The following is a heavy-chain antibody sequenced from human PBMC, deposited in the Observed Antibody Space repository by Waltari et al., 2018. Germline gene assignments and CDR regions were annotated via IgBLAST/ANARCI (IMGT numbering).Heavy chain of an antibody. Sequence: QVQLVESGGGVVQPGMSLRLSCAASGFSLGTYGMPWVRQAPGKGLGGVALIFVGGGDSFYADSGRGRFTISRDNSKNTLYLDINSLRLDDTAIYYCAKDAFGNTYLDHWGQGTLVTVSS. CDR2: IFVGGGDS. CDR1: GFSLGTYG. CDR3: AKDAFGNTYLDH. V-gene: IGHV3-30*19. J-gene: IGHJ4*02. D-gene: IGHD3-10*01.